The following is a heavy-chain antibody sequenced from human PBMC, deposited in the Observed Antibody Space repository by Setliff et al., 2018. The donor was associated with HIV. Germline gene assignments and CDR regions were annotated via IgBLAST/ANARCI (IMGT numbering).Heavy chain of an antibody. CDR2: IKQDGSDK. CDR3: ARDDYDISTGYYPD. D-gene: IGHD3-9*01. V-gene: IGHV3-7*01. J-gene: IGHJ4*02. CDR1: GFAFSGHQ. Sequence: QAGGSRRLSCAASGFAFSGHQMSWVRQAPGKGLEWVAKIKQDGSDKYYADSVRGRFTISRDNAKSSLYLQMTSLRAEDTAVYYCARDDYDISTGYYPDWGQGTLVTVSS.